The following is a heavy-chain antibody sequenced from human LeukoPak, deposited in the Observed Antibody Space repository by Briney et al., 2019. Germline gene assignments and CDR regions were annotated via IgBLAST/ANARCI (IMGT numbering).Heavy chain of an antibody. D-gene: IGHD3-22*01. CDR1: GFTFSRYA. Sequence: GGSLRLSCAASGFTFSRYAMHWVRQAPGKGLEWVSVILHDGSNNFNADSVKGRFTISRDISQNTLYLQMNSLRVEDTALYYCAREGLGYDYWGQGTPVILS. V-gene: IGHV3-30*04. CDR3: AREGLGYDY. CDR2: ILHDGSNN. J-gene: IGHJ4*02.